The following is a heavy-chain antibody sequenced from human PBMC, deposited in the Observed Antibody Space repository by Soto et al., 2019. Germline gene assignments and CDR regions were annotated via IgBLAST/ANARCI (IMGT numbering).Heavy chain of an antibody. Sequence: KPSETLSLTCTVSGGSISSYYWSWIRQPPGKGLEWIGYIYYSGSTNYNPSLKSRVTISVDTSKNQFSLKLSSVTAADTAVYYCARSGATDYGINRFDPWGQGTLVTVSS. CDR1: GGSISSYY. D-gene: IGHD4-17*01. CDR2: IYYSGST. CDR3: ARSGATDYGINRFDP. V-gene: IGHV4-59*01. J-gene: IGHJ5*02.